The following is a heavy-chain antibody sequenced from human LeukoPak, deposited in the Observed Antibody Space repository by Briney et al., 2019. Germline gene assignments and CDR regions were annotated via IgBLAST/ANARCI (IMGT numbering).Heavy chain of an antibody. CDR1: GFTFSNYN. CDR3: AELGITMIGGV. Sequence: GGSLRLSCAASGFTFSNYNLNWVRQAPGKGLEWLSYISRSGSGIYYADSVKGRFTISRDNAKNSLYLQMNSLRAEDTAVYYCAELGITMIGGVWGKGTTVTISS. D-gene: IGHD3-10*02. J-gene: IGHJ6*04. V-gene: IGHV3-48*04. CDR2: ISRSGSGI.